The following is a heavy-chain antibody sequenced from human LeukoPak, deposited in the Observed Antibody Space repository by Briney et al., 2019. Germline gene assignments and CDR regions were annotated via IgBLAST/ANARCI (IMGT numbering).Heavy chain of an antibody. Sequence: SETLSLTCALSGYFLSIVYYWGWIPQPPGKGVEWGGSIYHSGRTYDNPSLKSRVTISVDTSKNQFSLKLSSGTAADTAVYYCARQTYDSGPYAFDSWRQGTMVSDSS. V-gene: IGHV4-38-2*01. CDR1: GYFLSIVYY. J-gene: IGHJ3*02. CDR3: ARQTYDSGPYAFDS. D-gene: IGHD3-22*01. CDR2: IYHSGRT.